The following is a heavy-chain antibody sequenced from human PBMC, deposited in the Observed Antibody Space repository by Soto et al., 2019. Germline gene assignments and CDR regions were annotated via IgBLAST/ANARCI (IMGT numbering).Heavy chain of an antibody. V-gene: IGHV4-59*01. CDR1: GGSISSYY. CDR2: IYYSGST. Sequence: PSETLSLTCTVSGGSISSYYWSWIRQPPGKGLEWIGYIYYSGSTNYNPSLKSRVTISVDTSKNQFSLKLSSVTAADTAVYYCARGGRVATTTIGYYYYYYGMDVWGQGTMVTVSS. D-gene: IGHD5-12*01. CDR3: ARGGRVATTTIGYYYYYYGMDV. J-gene: IGHJ6*02.